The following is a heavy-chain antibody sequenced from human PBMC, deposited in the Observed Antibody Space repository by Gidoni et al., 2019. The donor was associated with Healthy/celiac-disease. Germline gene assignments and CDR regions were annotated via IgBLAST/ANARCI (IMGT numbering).Heavy chain of an antibody. V-gene: IGHV3-23*01. CDR3: AKDLGAAAVFDY. J-gene: IGHJ4*02. CDR2: ISGSGGST. D-gene: IGHD6-13*01. Sequence: EVQRLESGGGLVQPGGSLRLSCAASGFTFSSYAMSWVRQAPGKGLGWVSAISGSGGSTYYADSVKGRFTISRDNSKNTLYLQMNSLRAEDTAVYYCAKDLGAAAVFDYWGQGTLVTVSS. CDR1: GFTFSSYA.